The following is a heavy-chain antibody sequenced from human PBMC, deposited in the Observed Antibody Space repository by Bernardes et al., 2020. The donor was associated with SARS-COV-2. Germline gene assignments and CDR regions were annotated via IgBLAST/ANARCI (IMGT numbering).Heavy chain of an antibody. V-gene: IGHV5-51*01. CDR3: ARQSTSSAEGFFDY. CDR1: GYDFTTYW. J-gene: IGHJ4*02. D-gene: IGHD2-2*01. Sequence: GESLKITCNGFGYDFTTYWIGWVRQMPGRGLEWMGIIYPGNSDARYSPSFQGQVTISVDKSVRATHLQWSSLKASDTAMYYCARQSTSSAEGFFDYWGQGSLVIVSS. CDR2: IYPGNSDA.